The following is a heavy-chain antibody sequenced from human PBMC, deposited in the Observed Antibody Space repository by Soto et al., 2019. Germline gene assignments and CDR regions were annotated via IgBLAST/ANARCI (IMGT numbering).Heavy chain of an antibody. V-gene: IGHV1-2*04. Sequence: GASVKVSCKASGYTFTGYYMHWVRQAPGQGLEWMGWINPNSGGTNYAQKFQGWVTMTRDTSISTAYMELSRLRSDDTAVYYCARESIFYYYDSSGSPSHVFAPWGQGTLVTVSS. CDR3: ARESIFYYYDSSGSPSHVFAP. CDR1: GYTFTGYY. CDR2: INPNSGGT. J-gene: IGHJ5*02. D-gene: IGHD3-22*01.